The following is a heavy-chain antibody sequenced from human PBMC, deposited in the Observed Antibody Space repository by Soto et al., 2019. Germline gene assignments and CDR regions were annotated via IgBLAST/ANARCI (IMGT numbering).Heavy chain of an antibody. Sequence: QVRLQESGPRLVKPSQTLSLTCSVSGASIRDGDYYWSWLRQPPGKRPEWIGIVDYTGGTHYNPTLTGAVSMSVDTSANHFSLQVNFVTAADSAVYYCARVGYGDYGRGYYFDFWGPGILVTGSS. CDR1: GASIRDGDYY. V-gene: IGHV4-30-4*01. CDR2: VDYTGGT. CDR3: ARVGYGDYGRGYYFDF. J-gene: IGHJ4*02. D-gene: IGHD4-17*01.